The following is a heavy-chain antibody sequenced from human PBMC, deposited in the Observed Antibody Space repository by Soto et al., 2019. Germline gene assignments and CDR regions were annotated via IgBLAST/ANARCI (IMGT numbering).Heavy chain of an antibody. J-gene: IGHJ3*02. CDR1: RFTFSSYS. Sequence: QVQLVESGGGVVQPGRSLRLSCAASRFTFSSYSMHWVRQAPGKGLDWVAIISYDGRNKNYADSVKGRFTISRDNSKNTLYLQMSSLRPEDTAVYYCARDRGSSGWSDAFDIWGQGTMVTVSS. CDR2: ISYDGRNK. V-gene: IGHV3-30-3*01. CDR3: ARDRGSSGWSDAFDI. D-gene: IGHD6-19*01.